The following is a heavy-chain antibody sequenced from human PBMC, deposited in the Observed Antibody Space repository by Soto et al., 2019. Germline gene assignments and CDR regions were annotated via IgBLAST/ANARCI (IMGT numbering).Heavy chain of an antibody. J-gene: IGHJ6*02. CDR2: IYYSGST. V-gene: IGHV4-31*03. D-gene: IGHD2-2*01. Sequence: TSETLSLTCTVSGGSISSGGYYWSWIRQHPGKGLEWIGYIYYSGSTYYNPSLKSRVTISVDTSKNQFSLKLSSVTAADTAVYYCAREQLLTYYYYGMDVWGQGTTVTVSS. CDR3: AREQLLTYYYYGMDV. CDR1: GGSISSGGYY.